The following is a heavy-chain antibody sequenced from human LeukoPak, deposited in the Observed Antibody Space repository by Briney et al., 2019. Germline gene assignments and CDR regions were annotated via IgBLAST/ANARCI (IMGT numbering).Heavy chain of an antibody. CDR3: ARRGDGAFDI. CDR2: ISYDGSNK. V-gene: IGHV3-30*01. J-gene: IGHJ3*02. Sequence: GGSLRLSCTASGFTFSSYAMHWVRQAAGKGGEWVAVISYDGSNKYYGDSVKGRFTISRDNSKNTLYLQMNSLRSEDTAVYYCARRGDGAFDIWGQGTMVTVSS. CDR1: GFTFSSYA.